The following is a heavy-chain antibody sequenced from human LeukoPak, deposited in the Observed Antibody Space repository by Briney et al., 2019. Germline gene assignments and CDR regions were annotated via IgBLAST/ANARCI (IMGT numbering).Heavy chain of an antibody. D-gene: IGHD3-10*01. J-gene: IGHJ5*02. CDR2: ISSNGGST. V-gene: IGHV3-64*01. Sequence: PGGSLRLSCAASGFTFSSYAMHWVRQAPGKGLEYVSAISSNGGSTYYGNSVKGRFTISRDNSKNTLYLQMNSLGAEDTAVYYCAKDQGARYYGSGSSWFDPWGQGTLVTVSS. CDR3: AKDQGARYYGSGSSWFDP. CDR1: GFTFSSYA.